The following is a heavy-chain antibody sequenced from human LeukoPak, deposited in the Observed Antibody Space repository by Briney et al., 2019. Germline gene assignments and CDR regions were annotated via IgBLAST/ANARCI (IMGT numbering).Heavy chain of an antibody. D-gene: IGHD6-13*01. CDR2: IWYDGSNK. CDR1: GFTFSSYG. Sequence: GRSLRLSCAASGFTFSSYGMHWVRQAPGKGLEWVAVIWYDGSNKYYADSVKGRFTISRDNSKNTLYLQMNSLRAKDTAVYYCARGIAAAGTLFEDYGMDVWGQGTTVTVSS. CDR3: ARGIAAAGTLFEDYGMDV. V-gene: IGHV3-33*01. J-gene: IGHJ6*02.